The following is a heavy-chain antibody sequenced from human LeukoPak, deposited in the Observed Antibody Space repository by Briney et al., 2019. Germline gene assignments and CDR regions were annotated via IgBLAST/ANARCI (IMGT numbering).Heavy chain of an antibody. D-gene: IGHD1-1*01. CDR1: GFSFDSYT. CDR3: ARDWNYADY. Sequence: GGSLRLSCAASGFSFDSYTMNWVRQAPGKGLEWVSYISSGSGTIYYADSVQGRFTISRDNAKNSLYLQMNSLRVEDTAVYYRARDWNYADYWGQGTLVTVSS. CDR2: ISSGSGTI. J-gene: IGHJ4*02. V-gene: IGHV3-48*01.